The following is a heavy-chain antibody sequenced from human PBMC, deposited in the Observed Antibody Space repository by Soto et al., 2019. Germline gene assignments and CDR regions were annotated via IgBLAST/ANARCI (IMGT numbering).Heavy chain of an antibody. CDR3: ARRSSSWYFDY. D-gene: IGHD6-13*01. CDR2: VRKNGVNR. V-gene: IGHV3-30*04. J-gene: IGHJ4*02. Sequence: GGSLRLSCAASGFTFSSYTMYWVRQAPGKGLERLTTVRKNGVNRQCADSGRGRIIIYRDNSKNTLNLQMNSLRAEDTAVYYCARRSSSWYFDYWGQGTLVTVSS. CDR1: GFTFSSYT.